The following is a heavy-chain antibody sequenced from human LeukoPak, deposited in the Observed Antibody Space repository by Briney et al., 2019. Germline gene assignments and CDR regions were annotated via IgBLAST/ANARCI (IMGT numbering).Heavy chain of an antibody. CDR2: IYYSGTT. CDR3: DRLARLTLIRGVTGYHSLDV. V-gene: IGHV4-59*01. Sequence: PSETLSLTCTVSGGSINRFYWSWIRQPPGGGLEWIGYIYYSGTTNYNPSLKSRVTMSVDASKNQFYLWLSSVTAADTAVKYFDRLARLTLIRGVTGYHSLDVWGKGTKVTVSS. CDR1: GGSINRFY. J-gene: IGHJ6*04. D-gene: IGHD3-10*01.